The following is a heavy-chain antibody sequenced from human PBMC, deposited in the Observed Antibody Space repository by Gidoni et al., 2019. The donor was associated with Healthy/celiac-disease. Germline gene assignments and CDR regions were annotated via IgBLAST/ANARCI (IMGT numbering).Heavy chain of an antibody. CDR2: ISYDGSNK. V-gene: IGHV3-30*04. Sequence: QVQLVESGGGVVQPGRSLRLSCAPSGFTFSSYAMHWVRQAPGKGLEWVAVISYDGSNKYYADSVKGRFTISRDNSKNTLYLQMNSLRAEDTAVYYCARSHGSYDGGLNYWGQGTLVTVSS. D-gene: IGHD5-18*01. CDR3: ARSHGSYDGGLNY. J-gene: IGHJ4*02. CDR1: GFTFSSYA.